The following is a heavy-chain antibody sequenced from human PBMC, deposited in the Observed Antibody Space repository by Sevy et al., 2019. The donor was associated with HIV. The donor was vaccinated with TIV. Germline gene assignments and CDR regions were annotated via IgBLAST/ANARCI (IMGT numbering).Heavy chain of an antibody. Sequence: SETLSLTCTVSGDSVSNTNYYWSWIRQPAGKGLEWIGRMKTSGSTNYNPSLKSRVTISVDTSKNQFSRKLSSVTAADTAVYYCARWNYYDSRGFSSFDYWGQGTLVTVSS. CDR1: GDSVSNTNYY. V-gene: IGHV4-61*02. CDR2: MKTSGST. J-gene: IGHJ4*02. CDR3: ARWNYYDSRGFSSFDY. D-gene: IGHD3-22*01.